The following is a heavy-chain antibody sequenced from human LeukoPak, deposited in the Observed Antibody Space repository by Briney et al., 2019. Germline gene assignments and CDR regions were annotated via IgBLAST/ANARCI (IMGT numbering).Heavy chain of an antibody. D-gene: IGHD6-13*01. CDR1: GYTFSSYD. CDR2: IIPIFGTA. CDR3: AREAAGIIPY. V-gene: IGHV1-69*13. Sequence: GASVKVSCKASGYTFSSYDINWVRQAPGQGLEWMGGIIPIFGTANYAQKFQGRVTITADESTSTAYMELSSLRSEDTAVYYCAREAAGIIPYWGQGTLVTVSS. J-gene: IGHJ4*02.